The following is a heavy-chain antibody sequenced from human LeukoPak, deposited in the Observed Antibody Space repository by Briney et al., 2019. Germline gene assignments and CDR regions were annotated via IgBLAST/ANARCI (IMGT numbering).Heavy chain of an antibody. CDR3: ARPTLYDILTGYYAHAFDI. Sequence: SETLSLTCAVYGGSFSGYYWSWIRQPPGKGLGWIGEINHSGSTNYNPSLKSRVTISVDTSKNQFSLKLSSVTAADTAVYYCARPTLYDILTGYYAHAFDIWGQGTMVTVSS. V-gene: IGHV4-34*01. J-gene: IGHJ3*02. CDR2: INHSGST. CDR1: GGSFSGYY. D-gene: IGHD3-9*01.